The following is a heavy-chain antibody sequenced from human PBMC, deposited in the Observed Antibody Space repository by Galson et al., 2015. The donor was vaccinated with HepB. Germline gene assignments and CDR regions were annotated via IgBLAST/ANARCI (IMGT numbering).Heavy chain of an antibody. CDR3: AKDEKQLAIPYYYYYMDV. V-gene: IGHV3-30*18. J-gene: IGHJ6*03. CDR2: ISYGGNSK. CDR1: GFTFYSYG. D-gene: IGHD3-3*02. Sequence: SLRLSCAASGFTFYSYGMHWVRQAPGKGLEWVALISYGGNSKYYADSVRGRFTISRDNSKNTLYLQMNSLRGEDTALYYCAKDEKQLAIPYYYYYMDVWGKGTTVTVSS.